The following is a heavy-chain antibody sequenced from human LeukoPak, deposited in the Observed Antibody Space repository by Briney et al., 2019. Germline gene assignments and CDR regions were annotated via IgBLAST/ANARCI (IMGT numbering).Heavy chain of an antibody. CDR3: AREQDYDSSGYYSD. CDR2: INPNSGGT. D-gene: IGHD3-22*01. J-gene: IGHJ4*02. V-gene: IGHV1-2*06. Sequence: GASVTVSCTASGYTFTGYYMHWVRQAPGQGLEWMGRINPNSGGTNYAQKFQGRVTMTRDTSISTAYMELSRLRSDDTAVYYCAREQDYDSSGYYSDWGQGTLVTVSS. CDR1: GYTFTGYY.